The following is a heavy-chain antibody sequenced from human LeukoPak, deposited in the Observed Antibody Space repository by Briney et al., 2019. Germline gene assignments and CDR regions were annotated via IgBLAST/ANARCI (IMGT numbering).Heavy chain of an antibody. J-gene: IGHJ6*03. CDR2: ISTYNGNT. CDR1: GYTFNIYG. CDR3: ARVRVYYYYYMDV. Sequence: ASVKVSCKASGYTFNIYGIIWVRQAPGQGLEWVGWISTYNGNTNYAPNIQDRVTMTTDTSTSTAYMELRSLRSDDTAVYYCARVRVYYYYYMDVWGKGTTVTISS. V-gene: IGHV1-18*01.